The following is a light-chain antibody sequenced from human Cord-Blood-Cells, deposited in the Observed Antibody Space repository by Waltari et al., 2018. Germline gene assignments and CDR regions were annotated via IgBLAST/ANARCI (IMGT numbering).Light chain of an antibody. V-gene: IGLV2-23*01. J-gene: IGLJ3*02. CDR2: EGS. CDR1: SSDVGSYNL. Sequence: QSALTQPASVSGSPGQSITISCTGTSSDVGSYNLVSWYQQPPGKAPKLMIYEGSKRLSGVSNRFSGSKSGNTASLTISGLHAEDEADYYCCSYAGSSTWVFGGGTKLTVL. CDR3: CSYAGSSTWV.